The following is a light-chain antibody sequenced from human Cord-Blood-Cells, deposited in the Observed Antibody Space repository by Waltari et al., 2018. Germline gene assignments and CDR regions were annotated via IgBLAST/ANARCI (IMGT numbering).Light chain of an antibody. V-gene: IGKV1-39*01. CDR2: AAS. Sequence: DIQMTQSPSSLSASVGDRVTITCRASQSISSYLNWYQQKPGKAPKLLIYAASSLQSGVQSGFSGSGSGTDCTLTISSRQPEDFATYYCQQSYSTPYTFGQGTKLGIK. CDR3: QQSYSTPYT. J-gene: IGKJ2*01. CDR1: QSISSY.